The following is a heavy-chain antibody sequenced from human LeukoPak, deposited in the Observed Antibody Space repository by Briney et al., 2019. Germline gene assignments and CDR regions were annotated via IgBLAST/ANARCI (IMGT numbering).Heavy chain of an antibody. J-gene: IGHJ4*02. CDR3: ARTSSAVNTKGLDS. Sequence: GGSLRLSCAASGFTFSSYAMSWVRQAPGKGLEWVSAISCSGGSTYYADSVKGRFTISRDNSKNTLYLQMNSLGAEDTAVYYCARTSSAVNTKGLDSWGQGTLVTVSS. CDR1: GFTFSSYA. D-gene: IGHD6-25*01. CDR2: ISCSGGST. V-gene: IGHV3-23*01.